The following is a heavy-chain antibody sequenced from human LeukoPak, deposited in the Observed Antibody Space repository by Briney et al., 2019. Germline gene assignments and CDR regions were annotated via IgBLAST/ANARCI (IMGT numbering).Heavy chain of an antibody. V-gene: IGHV3-23*01. Sequence: GGSLRLSCAASGFTFSDYAMYWVRQAPGKGLEWVSSIEASGGATYYADSVKGRFTISRDNSKNTLYLQMNSLRAEDTAVYYCAKDGLYYDSSGYLFDYWGQGTLVTVSS. CDR3: AKDGLYYDSSGYLFDY. J-gene: IGHJ4*02. CDR1: GFTFSDYA. D-gene: IGHD3-22*01. CDR2: IEASGGAT.